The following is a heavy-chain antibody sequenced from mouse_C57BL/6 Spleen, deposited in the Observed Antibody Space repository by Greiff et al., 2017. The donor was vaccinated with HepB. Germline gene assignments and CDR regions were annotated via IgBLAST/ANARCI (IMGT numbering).Heavy chain of an antibody. CDR1: GFTFSSYA. CDR2: ISDGGSYT. D-gene: IGHD3-2*02. Sequence: EVQGVESGGGLVKPGGSLKLSCAASGFTFSSYAMSWVRQTPEKRLEWVATISDGGSYTYYPDNVKGRFTISRDNAKNNLYLQMGHLKSEDTAMYYCARDKGAQVYAMDYWGQGASVTVSS. J-gene: IGHJ4*01. V-gene: IGHV5-4*01. CDR3: ARDKGAQVYAMDY.